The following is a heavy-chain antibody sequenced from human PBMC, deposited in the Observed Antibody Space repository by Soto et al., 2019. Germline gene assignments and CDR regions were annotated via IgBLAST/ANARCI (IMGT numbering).Heavy chain of an antibody. Sequence: GGSLRLSCATSDFTISPYWMTWVRQTPGQGLEFVANIKEDGSVTNYVDSVKGRFTISRDNAKNSLYLQMNSLRAEDTAVYYCGTDQWGGAFDLWGRGTTVTVSS. CDR2: IKEDGSVT. CDR1: DFTISPYW. V-gene: IGHV3-7*01. J-gene: IGHJ3*01. D-gene: IGHD3-10*01. CDR3: GTDQWGGAFDL.